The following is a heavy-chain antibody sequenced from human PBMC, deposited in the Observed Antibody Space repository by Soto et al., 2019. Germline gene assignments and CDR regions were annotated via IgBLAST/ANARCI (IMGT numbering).Heavy chain of an antibody. J-gene: IGHJ6*02. V-gene: IGHV4-34*01. CDR1: GGSFSGYY. D-gene: IGHD3-3*01. Sequence: SETLSLTCAVYGGSFSGYYWSWIRQPPGKGLEWIGEINHSGSTNYNPFLKSRVTISVDTSKDQFSLKLSSVTAADTAVYYCARRGDFWSGSYGMDVWGQGTTVTVSS. CDR3: ARRGDFWSGSYGMDV. CDR2: INHSGST.